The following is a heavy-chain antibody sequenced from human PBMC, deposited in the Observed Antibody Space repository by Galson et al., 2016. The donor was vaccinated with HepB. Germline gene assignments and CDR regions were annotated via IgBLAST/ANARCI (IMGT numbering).Heavy chain of an antibody. V-gene: IGHV3-11*06. CDR2: ISSSSSRT. J-gene: IGHJ5*02. CDR3: ARVDYGSGWREGWFDP. Sequence: SLRLSCAASGLTFSDFYMSWIRQAPGKGLEWVSYISSSSSRTNYADSVKGRFTISRDNANNSLYLQMNSLRVEDTAVYYCARVDYGSGWREGWFDPWGQGTLVTVSS. CDR1: GLTFSDFY. D-gene: IGHD6-19*01.